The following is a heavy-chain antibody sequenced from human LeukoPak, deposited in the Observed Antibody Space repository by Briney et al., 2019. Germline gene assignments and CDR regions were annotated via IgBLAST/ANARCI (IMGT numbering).Heavy chain of an antibody. V-gene: IGHV4-38-2*02. Sequence: PSETLSLTCAVSGYSISSGYYWGWIRQPPGKGLEWIGSIYHSGSTYYNPPLKSRVTISVDTSKNQFSLKLSSVTAADTAVYYCAREDGYSSGWGEYWGQGTLVTVSS. CDR1: GYSISSGYY. CDR3: AREDGYSSGWGEY. D-gene: IGHD6-19*01. CDR2: IYHSGST. J-gene: IGHJ4*02.